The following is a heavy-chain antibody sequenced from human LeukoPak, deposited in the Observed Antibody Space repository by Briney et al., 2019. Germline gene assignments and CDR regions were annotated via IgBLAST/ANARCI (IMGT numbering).Heavy chain of an antibody. J-gene: IGHJ6*02. CDR3: ARHSYRNNYYYGMDV. CDR1: GFTFSSNW. D-gene: IGHD1-14*01. Sequence: PGGSLRLSCAASGFTFSSNWMHWVRHAPGKGLVWVSRVNSDGSTTNYADSVKGRFTISRDNAKNTLYLQMNSLRAEDTAVYYCARHSYRNNYYYGMDVWGQGTAVTVSS. CDR2: VNSDGSTT. V-gene: IGHV3-74*01.